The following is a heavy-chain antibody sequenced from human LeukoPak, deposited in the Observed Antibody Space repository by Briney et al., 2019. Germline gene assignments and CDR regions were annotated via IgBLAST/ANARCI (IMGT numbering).Heavy chain of an antibody. Sequence: GGSLRLSCVASGFTFSEYAMSWVRQAPGKGLEWVANIKEDGSDNSYVESVKGRFTISRDNAKNSLYLQLNSLRAEDTAVYFCARQRYSDYWGQGTLVTVSS. V-gene: IGHV3-7*01. CDR3: ARQRYSDY. CDR1: GFTFSEYA. J-gene: IGHJ4*02. CDR2: IKEDGSDN. D-gene: IGHD1-1*01.